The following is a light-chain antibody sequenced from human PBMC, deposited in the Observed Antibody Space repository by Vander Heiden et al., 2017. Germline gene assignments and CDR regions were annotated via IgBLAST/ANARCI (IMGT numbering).Light chain of an antibody. Sequence: AIRMTQSPSSLSASTGDRVTITCRASQGISSYLAWYQQKPGKAPKLLIYAASTLQSGVPSRFSGSGSGTDFTLTISCLQSEDFATYYCLQYDSYPLTFGCGTKVEIK. CDR3: LQYDSYPLT. CDR1: QGISSY. CDR2: AAS. V-gene: IGKV1-8*01. J-gene: IGKJ4*01.